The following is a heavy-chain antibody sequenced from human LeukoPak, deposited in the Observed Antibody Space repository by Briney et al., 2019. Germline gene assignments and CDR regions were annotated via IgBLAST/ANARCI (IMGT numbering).Heavy chain of an antibody. CDR2: IYITASSQNT. CDR3: ARDKRVAVAGTYIYYYYMDV. V-gene: IGHV4-4*07. D-gene: IGHD6-19*01. J-gene: IGHJ6*03. CDR1: GHSISSYS. Sequence: SETLSLTCIVSGHSISSYSWNWIRQPAGKGLEWIGHIYITASSQNTNYNPSLKGRVTMSVDTSKNQFSLKLSSVTAADTAVYYCARDKRVAVAGTYIYYYYMDVWGNGTTVTISS.